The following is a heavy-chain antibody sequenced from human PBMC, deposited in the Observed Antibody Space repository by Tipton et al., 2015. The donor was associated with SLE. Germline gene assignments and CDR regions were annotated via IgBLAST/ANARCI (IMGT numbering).Heavy chain of an antibody. Sequence: SLRLSCAASGFTLSSYTMSWVRQAPGVGLEWVSLIYSSGSTHYADSVKGRFTLSRDGSKNTLFLQMNGLRPEDTATYYCAKGNTEARPGDYWGQGTRVTVPS. CDR1: GFTLSSYT. J-gene: IGHJ4*02. D-gene: IGHD6-6*01. CDR3: AKGNTEARPGDY. V-gene: IGHV3-23*03. CDR2: IYSSGST.